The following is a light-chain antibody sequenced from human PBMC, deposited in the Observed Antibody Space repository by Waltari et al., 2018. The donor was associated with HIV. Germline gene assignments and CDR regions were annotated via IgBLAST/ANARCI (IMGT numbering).Light chain of an antibody. CDR1: TANIGPNT. Sequence: QSLLTQPPSASGTPGQRVTISCSGSTANIGPNTVNWYKHLPGTAPTLLIFSDNLRRSGVSDRFSGSKSGTSASLAISGLRSDDEAKFICASWDASLDGWVFGGGTQLTVL. V-gene: IGLV1-44*01. CDR3: ASWDASLDGWV. J-gene: IGLJ3*02. CDR2: SDN.